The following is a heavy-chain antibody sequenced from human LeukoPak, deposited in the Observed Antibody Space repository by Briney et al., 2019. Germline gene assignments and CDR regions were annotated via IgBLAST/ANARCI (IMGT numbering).Heavy chain of an antibody. J-gene: IGHJ4*02. D-gene: IGHD5-18*01. CDR2: IYNRGST. CDR3: ARGGYSYGYDDDFEY. V-gene: IGHV4-59*11. Sequence: SETLSLICTVSGGSISSHYWSWIRQPPGKGLEWIGYIYNRGSTNYNPSFKSRVTISGDTSKNRFSLKMTSVTAGDTAVHYCARGGYSYGYDDDFEYWGQGILVTVSS. CDR1: GGSISSHY.